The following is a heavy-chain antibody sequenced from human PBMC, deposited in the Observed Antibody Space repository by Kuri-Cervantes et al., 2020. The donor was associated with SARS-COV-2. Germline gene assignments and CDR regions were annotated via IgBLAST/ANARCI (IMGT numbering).Heavy chain of an antibody. CDR1: GGSISSSSYY. CDR3: ARGGAIFDY. J-gene: IGHJ4*02. CDR2: IYYSGST. V-gene: IGHV4-39*07. D-gene: IGHD1-26*01. Sequence: SETLSLTCTVSGGSISSSSYYWGWIRQPPGKGLERIGSIYYSGSTYYNPSLKSRVTISVDTSKNQFSLKLSSVTAADTAVYYCARGGAIFDYWGQGTLVTVSS.